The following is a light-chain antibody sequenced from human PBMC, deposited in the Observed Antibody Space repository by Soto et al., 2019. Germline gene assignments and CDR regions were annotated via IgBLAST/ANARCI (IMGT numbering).Light chain of an antibody. J-gene: IGLJ2*01. Sequence: QSVLTQPASVSGSPGQSITISCTGTSSDVGSYNLVSWYQQHPGKAPKLMIYEVSKRPSGVSNRFSGSKSGNMASLTISGLQAEDEADYYCCSYAGSSTVFGGGTKLTVL. CDR2: EVS. V-gene: IGLV2-23*02. CDR1: SSDVGSYNL. CDR3: CSYAGSSTV.